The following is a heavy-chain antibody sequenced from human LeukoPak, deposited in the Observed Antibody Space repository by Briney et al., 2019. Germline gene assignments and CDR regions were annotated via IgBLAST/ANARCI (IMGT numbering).Heavy chain of an antibody. CDR3: AKDDYGPWFDP. J-gene: IGHJ5*02. Sequence: PGGSLRLSCAASGFTFSSYAMHWVRQAPGKGLEWVAVISYDGSNKYYADSVKGRFTISRDNSKNTLYLQMNSLRAEDTAVYYCAKDDYGPWFDPWGQGTLVTVSS. CDR1: GFTFSSYA. CDR2: ISYDGSNK. V-gene: IGHV3-30*04. D-gene: IGHD4-17*01.